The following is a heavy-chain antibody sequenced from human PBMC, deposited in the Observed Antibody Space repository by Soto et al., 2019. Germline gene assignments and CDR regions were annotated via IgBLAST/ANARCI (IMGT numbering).Heavy chain of an antibody. D-gene: IGHD3-10*01. V-gene: IGHV3-33*01. CDR1: GFTFSSYG. Sequence: QVQLVESGGGVVQTGRSLRLSCSASGFTFSSYGMHWVRQAPGKGLEWVAVIWSDGSNKYYADSVKGRFTISRDNSKNTLYLQMNSLRVEDTAVYYCARGSTDAYPGSRIFDFWGRGTLVTVSA. CDR3: ARGSTDAYPGSRIFDF. CDR2: IWSDGSNK. J-gene: IGHJ4*02.